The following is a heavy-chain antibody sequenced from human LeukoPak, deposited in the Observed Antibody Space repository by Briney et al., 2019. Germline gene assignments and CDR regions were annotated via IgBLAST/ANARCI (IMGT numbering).Heavy chain of an antibody. Sequence: GGSLRLSCAASGFTFTSYGISWVRQAPGQGLEWMGWIGAYNGNINYAQKLQDRATMTTDTSTSTAYMELRSLRSDDTAVYYCARRTIAAAGNNWFDPWGQGTLVTVSS. J-gene: IGHJ5*02. CDR2: IGAYNGNI. D-gene: IGHD6-13*01. V-gene: IGHV1-18*01. CDR3: ARRTIAAAGNNWFDP. CDR1: GFTFTSYG.